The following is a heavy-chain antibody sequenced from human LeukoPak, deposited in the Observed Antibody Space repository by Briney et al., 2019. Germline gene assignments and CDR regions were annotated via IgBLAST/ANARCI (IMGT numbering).Heavy chain of an antibody. CDR1: GFTFSSYS. CDR3: ARWDGAYGSGSYGDY. CDR2: ISSSSSYI. V-gene: IGHV3-21*01. D-gene: IGHD3-10*01. J-gene: IGHJ4*02. Sequence: GGSLRLSCAASGFTFSSYSMNWVRQAPGKGLEWVSSISSSSSYIYYADSVKGRFTISRDNAKNSLYLQMNSLRAEDTAVYYCARWDGAYGSGSYGDYWGQGTLVTVSS.